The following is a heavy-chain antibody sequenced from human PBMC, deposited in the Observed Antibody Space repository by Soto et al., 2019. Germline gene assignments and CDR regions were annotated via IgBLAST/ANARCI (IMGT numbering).Heavy chain of an antibody. CDR2: IIAIFGTA. J-gene: IGHJ6*03. Sequence: SVKVSCKASGGTFSSYAISWVRQAPGQGLEWMGGIIAIFGTANYAQKFQGRGTITADESTSTAYMELSSLRSEDTAVYYCARDVAIFGVVTRKYYYYMDVWGQGTTVTASS. V-gene: IGHV1-69*13. CDR3: ARDVAIFGVVTRKYYYYMDV. CDR1: GGTFSSYA. D-gene: IGHD3-3*01.